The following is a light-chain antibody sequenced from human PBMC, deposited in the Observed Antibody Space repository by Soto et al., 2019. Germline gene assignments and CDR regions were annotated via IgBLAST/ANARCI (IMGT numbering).Light chain of an antibody. CDR2: DAS. CDR3: QQRRIWPPIT. J-gene: IGKJ5*01. Sequence: EIVLTQSPATLSLSPGERATLSCRASQTVSTFLAWYHHKPGQAPRLLIYDASNRATAIPARFSGSGSWTDFTLTISSLEPEDFAVYYCQQRRIWPPITFGQGTRLEIK. CDR1: QTVSTF. V-gene: IGKV3-11*01.